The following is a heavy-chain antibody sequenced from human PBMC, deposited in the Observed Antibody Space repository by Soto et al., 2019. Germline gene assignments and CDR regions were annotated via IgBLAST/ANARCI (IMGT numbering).Heavy chain of an antibody. CDR3: ARRQKLLWFGESHWFDP. J-gene: IGHJ5*02. V-gene: IGHV4-39*01. CDR1: GGSISSSSYY. CDR2: IYYSGST. D-gene: IGHD3-10*01. Sequence: SETLSLTCTVSGGSISSSSYYWGWIRQPPWKGLEWIGSIYYSGSTYYNPSLKSRVTISVDTSKNQFSLKLSSVTAADTAVYYCARRQKLLWFGESHWFDPWGQGXLVTVYS.